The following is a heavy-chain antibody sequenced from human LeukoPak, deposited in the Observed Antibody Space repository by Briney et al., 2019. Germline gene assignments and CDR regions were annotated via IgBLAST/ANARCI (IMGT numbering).Heavy chain of an antibody. CDR3: TIGLGY. Sequence: GGSLRLSCAGSGFTFSDAWMNWVRQAPGKGLEWVGRIKTKAAGGTTDYAAPVQGRFTISRDDSENTLYLQMNSLKTEDTAVYYCTIGLGYGGQGTLVTVSS. V-gene: IGHV3-15*01. CDR1: GFTFSDAW. J-gene: IGHJ4*02. CDR2: IKTKAAGGTT.